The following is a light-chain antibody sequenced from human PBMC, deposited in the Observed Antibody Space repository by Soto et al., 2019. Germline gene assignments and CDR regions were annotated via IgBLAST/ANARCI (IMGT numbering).Light chain of an antibody. Sequence: QSALTQPASVSGSPGQSITISCTGTSSDVGGYNYVSWYQQHPVKAPKLMIYGVSNRPSGISNRFSGSKSGNTAFLTISGLQPEDEADYYCSSFTGPTTLDVFGTGTKLTVL. V-gene: IGLV2-14*01. CDR2: GVS. J-gene: IGLJ1*01. CDR3: SSFTGPTTLDV. CDR1: SSDVGGYNY.